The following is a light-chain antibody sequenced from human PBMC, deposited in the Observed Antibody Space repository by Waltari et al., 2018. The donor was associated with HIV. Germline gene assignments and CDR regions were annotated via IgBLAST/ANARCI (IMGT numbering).Light chain of an antibody. V-gene: IGLV1-51*02. J-gene: IGLJ3*02. Sequence: QSVLTQPPSVSAAPGQKVTIPCSGSTTNIGYAYVSSYQHVPGAAPRLLIYENNKRPSGIPDRFSGARSGTSATLGITGLQTGDEAHYYCGTWDRSLSAAVFGGGTKLTVL. CDR2: ENN. CDR1: TTNIGYAY. CDR3: GTWDRSLSAAV.